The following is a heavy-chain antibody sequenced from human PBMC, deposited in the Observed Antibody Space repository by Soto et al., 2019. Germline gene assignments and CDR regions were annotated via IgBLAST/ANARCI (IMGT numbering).Heavy chain of an antibody. Sequence: QVQRVQSGAEVKKPGASVKVSCKASGHTLINYYMHWVRQAPGQGLDWLGKIDPSGNGTSYAERFQGRITLTSDTSTNTVYVELSSLRSEDTAIYYCAINYYDSSAYLYWGQGTLVTVSS. D-gene: IGHD3-22*01. CDR2: IDPSGNGT. V-gene: IGHV1-46*01. CDR1: GHTLINYY. CDR3: AINYYDSSAYLY. J-gene: IGHJ4*02.